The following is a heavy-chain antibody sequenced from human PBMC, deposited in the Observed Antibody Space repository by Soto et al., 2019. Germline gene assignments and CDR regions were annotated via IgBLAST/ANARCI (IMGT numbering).Heavy chain of an antibody. CDR2: IYSGGYT. Sequence: EVQLVESGGGLIQPGGSLRLSCAVSGFTVSNNYMSWVRQAPGKGLEGVSVIYSGGYTAYGDSVKGRFTISRDNSKNQIYFQIKGPGPEDRAVFSGAGRRGGGGYWGQGTLVTVSS. CDR3: AGRRGGGGY. J-gene: IGHJ4*02. V-gene: IGHV3-53*01. CDR1: GFTVSNNY. D-gene: IGHD1-26*01.